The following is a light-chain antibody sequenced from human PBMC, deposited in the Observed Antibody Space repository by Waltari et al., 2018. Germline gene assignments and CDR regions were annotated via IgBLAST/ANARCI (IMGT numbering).Light chain of an antibody. CDR1: SSDVGSYKL. Sequence: QSALSQPASVSGSPGQSITISCTGTSSDVGSYKLVSWYQQHPGKVPNRMIFEVNKRPSGVSNRFSGSKAGNPASLTISGLQPEDEADYYCCSYASDITLVFGGGTKLTVL. CDR3: CSYASDITLV. CDR2: EVN. J-gene: IGLJ3*02. V-gene: IGLV2-23*02.